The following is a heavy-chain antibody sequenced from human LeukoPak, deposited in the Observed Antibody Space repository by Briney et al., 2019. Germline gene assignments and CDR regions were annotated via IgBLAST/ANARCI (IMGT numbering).Heavy chain of an antibody. CDR3: ARDLLSTAGYFDY. CDR1: GGSISSYY. J-gene: IGHJ4*02. V-gene: IGHV4-59*01. D-gene: IGHD6-19*01. Sequence: PSETLSLTCTVSGGSISSYYWSWIRQPPGKGLEWIGYIYYSGSTNYNLSLKSRVTISVDTSKNQSSLNLSSVTAADTAVYYCARDLLSTAGYFDYWGQGTLFTVSS. CDR2: IYYSGST.